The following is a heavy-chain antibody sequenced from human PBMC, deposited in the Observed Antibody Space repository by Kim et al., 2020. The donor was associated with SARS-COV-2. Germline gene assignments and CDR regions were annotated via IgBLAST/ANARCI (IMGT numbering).Heavy chain of an antibody. CDR2: IYYSGST. Sequence: SETLSLTCTVSGGSISSSSYYWGWIRQPPGKGLEWIGSIYYSGSTYYNPSLKSRVTISVDTSKNQFSLKLSSVTAADTAVYYCARSLKYYDILTGYYPYYFDYWGQGTLVTVSS. V-gene: IGHV4-39*01. J-gene: IGHJ4*02. CDR1: GGSISSSSYY. D-gene: IGHD3-9*01. CDR3: ARSLKYYDILTGYYPYYFDY.